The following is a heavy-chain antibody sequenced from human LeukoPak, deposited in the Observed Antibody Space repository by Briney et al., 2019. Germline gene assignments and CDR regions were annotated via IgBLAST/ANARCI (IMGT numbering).Heavy chain of an antibody. CDR1: GYSFTNYG. CDR3: ARSHSGSLRAPFDY. D-gene: IGHD3-22*01. CDR2: ISAYNGNT. Sequence: ASVKVSCQASGYSFTNYGFIWVRQAPGQGLAWMGWISAYNGNTAYAQKIQGRVTMTTDTSASTVYMDLRSLRSDDTAVYYCARSHSGSLRAPFDYWGQGTLVTVSS. V-gene: IGHV1-18*01. J-gene: IGHJ4*02.